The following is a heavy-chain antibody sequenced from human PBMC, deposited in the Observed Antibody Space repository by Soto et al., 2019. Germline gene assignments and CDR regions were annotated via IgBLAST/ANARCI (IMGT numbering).Heavy chain of an antibody. Sequence: QLQLQESGSGLVKPSQTLSLTCAVSGGSISSGGYSWSWIRQPPGKGLEWIGYIYHSGSTYYNPSLTRRVTISVDRSKNQFSLKLSSVTAANTAVYYCARVNVDIVATGGMDVWGQGTTVTVSS. J-gene: IGHJ6*02. D-gene: IGHD5-12*01. CDR1: GGSISSGGYS. V-gene: IGHV4-30-2*01. CDR3: ARVNVDIVATGGMDV. CDR2: IYHSGST.